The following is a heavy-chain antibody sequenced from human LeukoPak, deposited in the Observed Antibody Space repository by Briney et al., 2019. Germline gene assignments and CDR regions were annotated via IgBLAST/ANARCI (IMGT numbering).Heavy chain of an antibody. D-gene: IGHD1-26*01. V-gene: IGHV4-59*02. Sequence: SETLSLTCTVSGGSVSNYYWSWIRQSPGKGLEWIGYIYYTETSYNPSLKSRVTISADTSKNQFSLKLYSVTAADTAVYYCARRRWSGSYYPWGQGTLVTVSS. J-gene: IGHJ5*02. CDR2: IYYTET. CDR1: GGSVSNYY. CDR3: ARRRWSGSYYP.